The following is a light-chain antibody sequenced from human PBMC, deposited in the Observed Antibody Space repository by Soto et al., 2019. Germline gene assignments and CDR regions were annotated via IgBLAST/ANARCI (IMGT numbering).Light chain of an antibody. J-gene: IGKJ2*01. V-gene: IGKV3-11*01. CDR2: DAS. Sequence: EIVLTQSPATLSLSPGERATLSCRASQSVSSYLAWYQQKPGQAPRLLIYDASNRATGIPARFSGGGSGTEFTHTISSLEPEDFAVYYCQQRFNWPRFTFGQGTKLEIK. CDR3: QQRFNWPRFT. CDR1: QSVSSY.